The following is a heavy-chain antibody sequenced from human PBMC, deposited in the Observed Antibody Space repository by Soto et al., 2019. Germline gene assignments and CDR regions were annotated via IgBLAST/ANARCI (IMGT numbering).Heavy chain of an antibody. CDR1: GYTFTSYY. CDR3: ARGYYDFWSGYPPPPGY. V-gene: IGHV1-46*03. D-gene: IGHD3-3*01. Sequence: GASVKVSCKASGYTFTSYYMHWVRQAPGQGLEWMGIINPSGGSTSYAQKFQGRVTMTRDTSTSTVYMELSSLRSEDTAVYYCARGYYDFWSGYPPPPGYWGQGTLVTVSS. J-gene: IGHJ4*02. CDR2: INPSGGST.